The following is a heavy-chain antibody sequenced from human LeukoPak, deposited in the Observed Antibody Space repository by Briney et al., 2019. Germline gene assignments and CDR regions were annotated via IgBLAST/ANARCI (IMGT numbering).Heavy chain of an antibody. CDR2: FSPDGI. Sequence: GGSLRLSCAASGFTFSTFAMTWVRQAPGKGLEWVSTFSPDGIHSADSGPGRFAISRDDSMSPLFLQLNILGAEDTAIYYCAKDYARGGCSFAHCNPSDLWGQGTLVSVSS. V-gene: IGHV3-23*01. CDR3: AKDYARGGCSFAHCNPSDL. D-gene: IGHD2-15*01. CDR1: GFTFSTFA. J-gene: IGHJ4*02.